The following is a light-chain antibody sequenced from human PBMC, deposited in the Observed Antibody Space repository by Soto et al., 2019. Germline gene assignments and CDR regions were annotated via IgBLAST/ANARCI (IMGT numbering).Light chain of an antibody. CDR1: SSDVGGYDS. V-gene: IGLV2-14*01. CDR3: SSYTTTNTGV. J-gene: IGLJ1*01. Sequence: QSALAQPASVSGSPGQSITISCPGTSSDVGGYDSVSCYQQHPGKAPKLLIYDVINRSSGVSNRFSGSKSGNTASLTISGLQAEDEADYHCSSYTTTNTGVFGTGTKVTVL. CDR2: DVI.